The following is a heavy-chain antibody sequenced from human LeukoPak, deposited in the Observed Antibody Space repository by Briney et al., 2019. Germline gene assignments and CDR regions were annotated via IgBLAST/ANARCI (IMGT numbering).Heavy chain of an antibody. Sequence: ASVKVSCKASGYTFTNYDINWVRQATGQGLEWMGWMNPKSGNTDYAQKFQGRVTITWNTSISTAYMELSSLRSEDTAVYYCARGAVAVAGPLDWYYCYYMDVWGKGTTVTVSS. D-gene: IGHD6-19*01. CDR3: ARGAVAVAGPLDWYYCYYMDV. J-gene: IGHJ6*03. V-gene: IGHV1-8*03. CDR2: MNPKSGNT. CDR1: GYTFTNYD.